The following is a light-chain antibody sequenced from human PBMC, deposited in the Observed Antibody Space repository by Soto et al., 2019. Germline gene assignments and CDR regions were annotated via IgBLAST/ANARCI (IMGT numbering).Light chain of an antibody. CDR2: VAS. CDR1: QSVNSN. Sequence: GVTPTPATQSLSPGERATPSFWASQSVNSNLAWYQQKPGQAPRLLVYVASTRAAGVPARFSGSGSGTEFTLSISSLQSEHFAVYYCQQYYSWPLTFGGGTKVDI. CDR3: QQYYSWPLT. V-gene: IGKV3-15*01. J-gene: IGKJ4*01.